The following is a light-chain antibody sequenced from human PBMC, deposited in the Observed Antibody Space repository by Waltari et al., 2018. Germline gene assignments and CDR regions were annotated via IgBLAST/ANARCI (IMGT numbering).Light chain of an antibody. CDR2: DVS. CDR3: CSYAGRSPVV. V-gene: IGLV2-23*02. Sequence: QSALTQPASVSGSPGQSITISCTGTSSDLGGYTYVSWYQRHPGTAPRLMIYDVSKRPSGVSNRVSASKSGNRASLTISGLQAEDEADYYCCSYAGRSPVVFGGGTKLTVL. J-gene: IGLJ2*01. CDR1: SSDLGGYTY.